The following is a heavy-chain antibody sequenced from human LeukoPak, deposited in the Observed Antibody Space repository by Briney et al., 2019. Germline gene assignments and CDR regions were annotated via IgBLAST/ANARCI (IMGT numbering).Heavy chain of an antibody. CDR1: GFTFSSYN. Sequence: GRSLRLSYAASGFTFSSYNMHWVRQAPDKGLEWVAVISYDGSNKYYAESVKGRFTISRDNSKNTQYLQMNSLRPEDTAVYFCARDPSKVVVPGYFENWGQGNLVTVSS. V-gene: IGHV3-30-3*01. J-gene: IGHJ4*02. CDR2: ISYDGSNK. CDR3: ARDPSKVVVPGYFEN. D-gene: IGHD2-15*01.